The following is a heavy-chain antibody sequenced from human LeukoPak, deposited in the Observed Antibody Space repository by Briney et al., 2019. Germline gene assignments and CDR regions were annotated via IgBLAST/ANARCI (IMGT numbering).Heavy chain of an antibody. D-gene: IGHD3-10*01. CDR3: ARGGISMVRGVMTE. CDR1: GGAFSGYY. CDR2: INHSGNA. V-gene: IGHV4-34*01. Sequence: PSATLSLTCDVYGGAFSGYYWTWIRQSPGKGLEWIGEINHSGNANYSPSLESRATISTDTSKNQFSLKLSPVTAADTAFYYCARGGISMVRGVMTEWGQGTLVTVTS. J-gene: IGHJ4*02.